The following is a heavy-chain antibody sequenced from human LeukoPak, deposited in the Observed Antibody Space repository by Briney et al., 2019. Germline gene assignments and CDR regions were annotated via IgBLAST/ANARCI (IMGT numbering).Heavy chain of an antibody. D-gene: IGHD1-1*01. V-gene: IGHV3-21*01. CDR2: ISSSSSYI. CDR1: GFTFSSYS. J-gene: IGHJ4*02. Sequence: GGSLRLSCAASGFTFSSYSMNWVRQAPGKGLEWVSSISSSSSYIYYADSVKGRFTISRDNSKNTLYLQMNSLRAEDTAVYYCAKDQEGTGMTGGEDYWGQGTLVTVSS. CDR3: AKDQEGTGMTGGEDY.